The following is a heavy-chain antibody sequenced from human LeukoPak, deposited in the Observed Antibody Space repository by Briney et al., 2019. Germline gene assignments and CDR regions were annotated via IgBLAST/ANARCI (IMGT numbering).Heavy chain of an antibody. CDR3: ARDQGGAMDPRVCDY. J-gene: IGHJ4*02. D-gene: IGHD5-18*01. CDR1: GYTFTNYY. V-gene: IGHV1-46*01. CDR2: INPSGGST. Sequence: ASVKVSCKAPGYTFTNYYMHWVRQAPGQGLEWMGIINPSGGSTSYAQKFQGRVTMTRDTSTNTVYMELSSLRSEDTAVYYCARDQGGAMDPRVCDYWGQGTLVTVSS.